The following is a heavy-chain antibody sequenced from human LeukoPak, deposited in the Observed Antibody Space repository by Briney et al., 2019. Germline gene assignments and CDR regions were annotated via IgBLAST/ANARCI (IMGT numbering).Heavy chain of an antibody. CDR1: GDSFSRDS. CDR2: IYYSGDT. Sequence: SETLSLTCSVSGDSFSRDSWSWIRQAPGKGLEWIGDIYYSGDTNYDPSLKGRVTISVDTSKNQLSLKLSFVTAADTVVYYCARVIAGRLDYWGQGTLVTVSS. V-gene: IGHV4-59*01. D-gene: IGHD6-6*01. J-gene: IGHJ4*02. CDR3: ARVIAGRLDY.